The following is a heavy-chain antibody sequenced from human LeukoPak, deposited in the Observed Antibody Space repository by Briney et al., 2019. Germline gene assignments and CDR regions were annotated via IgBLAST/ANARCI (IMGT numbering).Heavy chain of an antibody. Sequence: PSETLSLTCAVYGGSFSGYYWSWIRQPPGKGLEWIGEINHSGSTNYNPSLKSRVTISVDTSKNQFSLKLSSVTAADTAVYYCARGPPPYYDFWSGYSYYFDYWGQGTLVTVSS. CDR1: GGSFSGYY. V-gene: IGHV4-34*01. CDR3: ARGPPPYYDFWSGYSYYFDY. J-gene: IGHJ4*02. D-gene: IGHD3-3*01. CDR2: INHSGST.